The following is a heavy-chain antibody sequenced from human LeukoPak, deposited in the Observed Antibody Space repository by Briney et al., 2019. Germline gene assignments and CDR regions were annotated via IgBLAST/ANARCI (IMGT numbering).Heavy chain of an antibody. D-gene: IGHD3-10*01. J-gene: IGHJ6*02. Sequence: GASVEVSCKTSGYSFNSHHVHWVRQAPGQGLDWMGVKFSHDGTTSYTQNFQGRLTMTRDTSTSTVYMELSSLRSEDTAVYYCARDSGNFHYDMDVWGQGTTVIVSS. CDR1: GYSFNSHH. V-gene: IGHV1-46*02. CDR2: KFSHDGTT. CDR3: ARDSGNFHYDMDV.